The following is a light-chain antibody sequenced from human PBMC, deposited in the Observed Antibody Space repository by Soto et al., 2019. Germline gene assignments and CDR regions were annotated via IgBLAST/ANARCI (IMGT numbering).Light chain of an antibody. CDR1: QSLLYSDGNTY. V-gene: IGKV2-30*01. CDR3: MQGTYWPPRT. J-gene: IGKJ1*01. CDR2: KVS. Sequence: DVVMPQSTLSLPVTLGQPASISCRSSQSLLYSDGNTYLSWFQQRPGQSPRRLIYKVSNRDSGVPDRFSGSGSCTDFTLKISRVEAEYGGVYYCMQGTYWPPRTCGQGTKVDSK.